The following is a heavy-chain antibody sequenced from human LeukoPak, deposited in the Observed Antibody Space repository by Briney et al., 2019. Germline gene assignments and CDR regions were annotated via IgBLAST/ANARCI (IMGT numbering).Heavy chain of an antibody. Sequence: ASVNVSCEAAGHSSGYFDVNWVRQAPGQGLEWMGWMNPYTGKTGFAQKFQGRVTTTSERSRSKVYMELRSVTPEDTAVYYCARATRASTSTSFSYYYYMDVWGKGTTVTVS. CDR3: ARATRASTSTSFSYYYYMDV. CDR1: GHSSGYFD. D-gene: IGHD5-12*01. CDR2: MNPYTGKT. J-gene: IGHJ6*03. V-gene: IGHV1-8*03.